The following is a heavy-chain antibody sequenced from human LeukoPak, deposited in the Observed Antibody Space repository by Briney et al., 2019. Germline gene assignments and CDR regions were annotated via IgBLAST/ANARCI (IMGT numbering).Heavy chain of an antibody. CDR1: GYTFTNYV. V-gene: IGHV1-3*01. J-gene: IGHJ6*04. Sequence: GASVKISCKASGYTFTNYVTHWVRQASGQRLEWTGWSNGGNGNTKYSQKFQGRVTITRDTSASTAYMELSSLRSEDTAVYYCARDPLFCSGGSCIPYYYGLDVWGKGTTVTVSS. CDR2: SNGGNGNT. D-gene: IGHD2-15*01. CDR3: ARDPLFCSGGSCIPYYYGLDV.